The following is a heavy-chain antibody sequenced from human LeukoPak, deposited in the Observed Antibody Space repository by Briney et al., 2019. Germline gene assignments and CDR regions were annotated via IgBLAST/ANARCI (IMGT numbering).Heavy chain of an antibody. D-gene: IGHD2-2*01. CDR2: IDHSGKT. Sequence: SETLSLTCAVSGRSMSSSHWWSWVRQSPDKGLEWIGEIDHSGKTNYNASLKSRVTMSVDKSKNTFSLKMTSVTAADTAVYYCARYDLHQLDAFDIWGQGTMVTVSS. V-gene: IGHV4-4*02. CDR1: GRSMSSSHW. CDR3: ARYDLHQLDAFDI. J-gene: IGHJ3*02.